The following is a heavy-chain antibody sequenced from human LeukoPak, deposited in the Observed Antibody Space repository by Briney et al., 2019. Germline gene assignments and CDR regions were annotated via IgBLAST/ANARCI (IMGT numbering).Heavy chain of an antibody. CDR2: INPSGGST. J-gene: IGHJ4*02. V-gene: IGHV1-46*01. CDR1: GYTFTSYY. CDR3: ARDRVSMPEPAALVY. Sequence: ASVKVSCKASGYTFTSYYMHWVRQAPGQGLEWMGIINPSGGSTSYAQKFQGRVTMTRDTSTSTVYMELSSLRSEDTAVYYCARDRVSMPEPAALVYWGQGTLVTVSS. D-gene: IGHD2-2*01.